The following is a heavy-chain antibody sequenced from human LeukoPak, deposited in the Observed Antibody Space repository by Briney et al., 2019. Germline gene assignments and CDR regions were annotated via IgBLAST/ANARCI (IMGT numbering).Heavy chain of an antibody. CDR2: INPNNGGT. CDR3: ARDPAHYYYLDV. Sequence: ASVKVSCKASGYTFTGHYLHWLRQAPGQGLEWMGWINPNNGGTKYAQKFQDRFTMTRDTSISTVYMELTRLRSDDTAVYYCARDPAHYYYLDVWGRGTTVTVSS. J-gene: IGHJ6*03. CDR1: GYTFTGHY. V-gene: IGHV1-2*02.